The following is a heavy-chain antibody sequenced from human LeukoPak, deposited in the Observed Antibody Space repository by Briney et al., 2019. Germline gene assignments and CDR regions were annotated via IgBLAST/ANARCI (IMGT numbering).Heavy chain of an antibody. CDR2: INNKGSST. CDR1: GFTFSSYA. J-gene: IGHJ6*03. V-gene: IGHV3-64*01. D-gene: IGHD2-8*01. CDR3: ARDGMVYARYYYYMDV. Sequence: TGGSLRLSCAASGFTFSSYAMHWVRQAPGKGLEYVSSINNKGSSTYDANSVKGRFTISRDNSKNTLYLQMGSLRAEDTAVYYCARDGMVYARYYYYMDVWGKGTTVTVSS.